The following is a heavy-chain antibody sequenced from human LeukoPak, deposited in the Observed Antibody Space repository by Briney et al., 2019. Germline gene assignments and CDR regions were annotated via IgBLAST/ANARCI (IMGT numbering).Heavy chain of an antibody. CDR3: ASGPQWLVPGIDY. J-gene: IGHJ4*02. CDR2: IKQDGSEK. Sequence: GGSLRLSCAASGFTFSSYWVSWVRQAPGKGLEWVATIKQDGSEKYYVDSVKGRFTISRDNAKNSLYLQMNSLRAEDTAVYYCASGPQWLVPGIDYWGQGTLVTVSS. CDR1: GFTFSSYW. V-gene: IGHV3-7*01. D-gene: IGHD6-19*01.